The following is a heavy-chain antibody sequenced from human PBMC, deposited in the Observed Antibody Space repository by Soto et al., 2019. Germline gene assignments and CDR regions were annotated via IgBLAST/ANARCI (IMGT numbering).Heavy chain of an antibody. J-gene: IGHJ6*02. V-gene: IGHV3-73*01. CDR3: TWEQIEYSSSSRKVNHYYYYGMDV. CDR1: GFTFSGSA. D-gene: IGHD6-6*01. CDR2: IRSKANSYAT. Sequence: PGGSLRLSXAASGFTFSGSAMHWVRQASGKGLEWVGRIRSKANSYATAYAASVKGRFTISRDDSKNTAYLQMNSLKTEDTAVYYCTWEQIEYSSSSRKVNHYYYYGMDVWGQGTTVTVSS.